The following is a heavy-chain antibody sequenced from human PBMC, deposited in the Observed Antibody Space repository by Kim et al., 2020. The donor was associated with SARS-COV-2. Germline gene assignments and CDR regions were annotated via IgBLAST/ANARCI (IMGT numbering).Heavy chain of an antibody. Sequence: ASVKVSCKASGYTFSYYALHWMRQAPGQRLEWMGWINAGNGNIKYSEKFQDRLTITGDTSTSTAYMELTSLKSHDTAVYFCARGGLWAFDYWGQGTLVTVAS. CDR1: GYTFSYYA. CDR3: ARGGLWAFDY. V-gene: IGHV1-3*01. J-gene: IGHJ4*02. D-gene: IGHD5-18*01. CDR2: INAGNGNI.